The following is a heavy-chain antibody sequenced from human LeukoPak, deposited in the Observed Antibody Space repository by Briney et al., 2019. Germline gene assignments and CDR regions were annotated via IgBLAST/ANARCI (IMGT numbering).Heavy chain of an antibody. CDR1: GFTFSSYG. Sequence: GGSLRLSCAASGFTFSSYGMHWVRQAPGKGLEWVAFIRYDGSNKYYADSVRGRFTISRDNSKNTLYLQMNSLRAEDTAVYYCAKDRLWFGELLPLDYWGQGTLVTVSS. CDR3: AKDRLWFGELLPLDY. J-gene: IGHJ4*02. CDR2: IRYDGSNK. D-gene: IGHD3-10*01. V-gene: IGHV3-30*02.